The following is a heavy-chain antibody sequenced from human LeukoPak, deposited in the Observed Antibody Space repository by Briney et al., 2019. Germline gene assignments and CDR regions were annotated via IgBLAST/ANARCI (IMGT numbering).Heavy chain of an antibody. J-gene: IGHJ4*02. CDR2: IYYSGST. CDR3: ARGFLGDYFGSGSYYGFDY. V-gene: IGHV4-39*07. Sequence: PSETLSLTCTVSGGSISSSSYYWGWIRQPPGKGLEWIGSIYYSGSTYYNPFLKSRVTISVDTSKNQFSLKLSSVTAADTAVYYCARGFLGDYFGSGSYYGFDYWGQGTLVTVSS. D-gene: IGHD3-10*01. CDR1: GGSISSSSYY.